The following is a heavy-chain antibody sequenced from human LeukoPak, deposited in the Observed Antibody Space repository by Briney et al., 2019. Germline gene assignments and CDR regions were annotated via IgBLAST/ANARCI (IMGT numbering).Heavy chain of an antibody. J-gene: IGHJ4*02. CDR3: ARDGFGYCSGGSCYGLDN. D-gene: IGHD2-15*01. V-gene: IGHV4-59*01. CDR1: GGSISSYY. Sequence: PSETLSLTRTVSGGSISSYYWSWIRQPPGKGLEWIGYIYYSGSTNYNPSLKSRVTISVDTSKNQFSLKLSSVTAADTAVYYCARDGFGYCSGGSCYGLDNWGQGTLVTVSS. CDR2: IYYSGST.